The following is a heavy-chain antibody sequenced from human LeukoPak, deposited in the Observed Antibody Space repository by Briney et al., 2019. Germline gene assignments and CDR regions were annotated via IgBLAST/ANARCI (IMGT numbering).Heavy chain of an antibody. Sequence: GRSLRLSCAVSGIPFKKYGMHWVRQAPGKGLEWVATIWHDGSPTMYADSAKGRFTISRDDSKNMLYLQMNSLRAEDTAEYYCVTHYKWNLLVHAFDFWGQGTRVTVSS. J-gene: IGHJ3*01. D-gene: IGHD1-1*01. CDR1: GIPFKKYG. CDR2: IWHDGSPT. V-gene: IGHV3-33*01. CDR3: VTHYKWNLLVHAFDF.